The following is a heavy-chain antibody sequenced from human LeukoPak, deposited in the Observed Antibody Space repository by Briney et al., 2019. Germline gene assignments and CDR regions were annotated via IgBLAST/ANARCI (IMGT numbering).Heavy chain of an antibody. V-gene: IGHV1-69*05. J-gene: IGHJ4*02. D-gene: IGHD3-22*01. CDR1: RGTFDSYG. CDR2: VMAIFGGV. CDR3: ARGELGDRSGFSFFDY. Sequence: GASVKVSCKAPRGTFDSYGISWVRQAPGQGLEWRGGVMAIFGGVKYGQKFQGRATITTDASTSTAYMELRSLTSEDTGIYYCARGELGDRSGFSFFDYWGQGTLVTVSS.